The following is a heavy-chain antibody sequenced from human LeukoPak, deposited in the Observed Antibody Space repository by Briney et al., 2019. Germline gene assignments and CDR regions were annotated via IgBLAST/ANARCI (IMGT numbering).Heavy chain of an antibody. V-gene: IGHV2-5*01. J-gene: IGHJ4*02. D-gene: IGHD6-13*01. CDR1: GFSLSTSGVG. Sequence: SGPTPMHPTQTLTLTYTFSGFSLSTSGVGVGWSRQPPGKALEWLALIYWHDDKRYSPSLKSRLTITKDTSKNQVVLTMTNMDPVDTATYYCAHFTGYSSSFDYWGQGTLVTVSS. CDR3: AHFTGYSSSFDY. CDR2: IYWHDDK.